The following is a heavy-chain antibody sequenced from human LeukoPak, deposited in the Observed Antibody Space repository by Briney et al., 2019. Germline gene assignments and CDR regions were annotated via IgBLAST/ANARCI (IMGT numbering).Heavy chain of an antibody. CDR1: GGSISSYY. Sequence: SETLSLTCTVSGGSISSYYWSWIRQPPGKGLEWIGYIYYSGSTNYNPSLKSRVTISVDTSKNQFSLKLSSVTAADTAVYYCAREYCYDSSGYYALLGYWGQGTLVTVSS. CDR2: IYYSGST. CDR3: AREYCYDSSGYYALLGY. D-gene: IGHD3-22*01. J-gene: IGHJ4*02. V-gene: IGHV4-59*01.